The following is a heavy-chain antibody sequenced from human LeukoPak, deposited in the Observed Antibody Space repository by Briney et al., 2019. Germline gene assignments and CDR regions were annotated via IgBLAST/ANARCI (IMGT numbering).Heavy chain of an antibody. D-gene: IGHD6-13*01. CDR1: GGTFSSYA. J-gene: IGHJ5*02. Sequence: SVKVPCKASGGTFSSYAISWVRQAPGQGLEWMGRIIPILGIANYAQKFQGRVTITADKSTSTAYMELSSLRSEDTAVYYCARVGGGSSTWYGWFDPWGQGTLVTVSS. CDR2: IIPILGIA. V-gene: IGHV1-69*04. CDR3: ARVGGGSSTWYGWFDP.